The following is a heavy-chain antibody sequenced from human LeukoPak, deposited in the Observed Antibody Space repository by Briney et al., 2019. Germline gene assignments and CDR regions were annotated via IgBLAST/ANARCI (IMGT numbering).Heavy chain of an antibody. CDR1: GFTFSSYR. CDR2: ISSSSSYI. Sequence: GGSLRLSCAASGFTFSSYRMTWVRQAPGKGLEWVSSISSSSSYIYYADSVKGRFTISRDNAKNSLYLQMNSLRAEDTAVYYCARDLSSSWNKFDYWGQGTLVTVSS. CDR3: ARDLSSSWNKFDY. J-gene: IGHJ4*02. D-gene: IGHD6-13*01. V-gene: IGHV3-21*01.